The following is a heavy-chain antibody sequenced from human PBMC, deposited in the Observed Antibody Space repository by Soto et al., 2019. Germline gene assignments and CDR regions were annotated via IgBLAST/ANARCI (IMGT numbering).Heavy chain of an antibody. D-gene: IGHD2-2*01. Sequence: SVKVSCKASGGTFSSYAISWVRQAPGQGLEWMGGIIPIFGTANYAQKFQGRVTITADESTSTAYMELSSLRSEDTAVYYCARGVVPAATNWFDPWGQGTLVTVSS. V-gene: IGHV1-69*13. CDR1: GGTFSSYA. CDR3: ARGVVPAATNWFDP. CDR2: IIPIFGTA. J-gene: IGHJ5*02.